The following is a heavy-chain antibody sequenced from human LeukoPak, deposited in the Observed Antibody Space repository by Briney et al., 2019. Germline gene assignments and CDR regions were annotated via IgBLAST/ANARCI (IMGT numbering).Heavy chain of an antibody. J-gene: IGHJ4*02. CDR3: GIIYGDYSDFDY. V-gene: IGHV4-34*01. CDR2: FTHSGRI. CDR1: GGSLSGYY. Sequence: SETLSLTCAVSGGSLSGYYWSWVRHRPGTGLEWIGEFTHSGRINYNPSSKSRVTISVDTSKKQLSLKLSSVTDADTAVYYCGIIYGDYSDFDYWGQGTLVTVSS. D-gene: IGHD4-17*01.